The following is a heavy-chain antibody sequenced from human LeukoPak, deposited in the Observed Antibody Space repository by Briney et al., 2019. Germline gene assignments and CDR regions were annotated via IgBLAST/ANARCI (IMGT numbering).Heavy chain of an antibody. CDR3: AKANDTSGYTY. D-gene: IGHD3-22*01. CDR1: GFTFSSYA. V-gene: IGHV3-23*01. J-gene: IGHJ4*02. Sequence: PGRSLRLSCAASGFTFSSYAMSWVRQAPGKGLEWVSTISGSVVNTYYADSVKGRFTISRDISKNTLYLQMNSLRAEDTAIYYCAKANDTSGYTYWGQGTLVTVSS. CDR2: ISGSVVNT.